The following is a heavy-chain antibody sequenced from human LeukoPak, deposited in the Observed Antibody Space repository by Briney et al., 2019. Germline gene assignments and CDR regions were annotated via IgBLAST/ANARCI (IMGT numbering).Heavy chain of an antibody. CDR1: GFTFSSYG. V-gene: IGHV3-48*01. Sequence: GGTLRLSCAASGFTFSSYGMSWVRQAPGKGLEWVSYIGGSNSTIYYADSVKGRFTISRDNAKNSLYLQMNSLRAEDTAVYYCARDHHRRLYDSQARDTFDIWGQGTMVTVSS. CDR3: ARDHHRRLYDSQARDTFDI. J-gene: IGHJ3*02. CDR2: IGGSNSTI. D-gene: IGHD3-22*01.